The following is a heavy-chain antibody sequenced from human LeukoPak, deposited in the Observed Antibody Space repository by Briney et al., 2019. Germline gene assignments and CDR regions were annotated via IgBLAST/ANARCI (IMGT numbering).Heavy chain of an antibody. D-gene: IGHD3-22*01. J-gene: IGHJ4*02. CDR2: IIPILGIA. Sequence: SVKVSCKASGGTFSSYAISWVRQAPGQGLEWMGRIIPILGIANYAQKFQGRVTITADKSTSTAYKELSSLRSEDTAVYYCAGGLYYYDSSGHLDLDYWGQGTLVTVSS. CDR3: AGGLYYYDSSGHLDLDY. CDR1: GGTFSSYA. V-gene: IGHV1-69*04.